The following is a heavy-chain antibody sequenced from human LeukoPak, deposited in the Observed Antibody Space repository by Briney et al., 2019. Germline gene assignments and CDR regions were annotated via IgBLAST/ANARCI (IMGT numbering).Heavy chain of an antibody. CDR1: GFTFSSYA. J-gene: IGHJ4*02. CDR3: ARDSGTGTTDHYFDY. CDR2: ISYDGSNK. D-gene: IGHD1-1*01. V-gene: IGHV3-30-3*01. Sequence: GGSLRLSCAASGFTFSSYAMHWVRQAPGKGLEWEAVISYDGSNKYYADSVKGRFTISRDNSKNTLYLQMNSLRAEDTAVYYCARDSGTGTTDHYFDYWGQGTLVTVSS.